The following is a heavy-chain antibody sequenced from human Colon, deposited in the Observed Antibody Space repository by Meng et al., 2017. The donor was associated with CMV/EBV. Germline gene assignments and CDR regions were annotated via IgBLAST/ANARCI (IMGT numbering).Heavy chain of an antibody. D-gene: IGHD6-6*01. CDR2: IHGDDTN. Sequence: TWKELGPTVVNPTQHLTLTCSFFELSLSTITVSVGWIRQPQGKALEWRSLIHGDDTNEYNPSLSNRLSVTRDTSKNQVFLTLTNVDPVDTGTYYCVKRDSSSTGEVHWGQGTLVTVSS. V-gene: IGHV2-5*02. CDR1: ELSLSTITVS. CDR3: VKRDSSSTGEVH. J-gene: IGHJ4*02.